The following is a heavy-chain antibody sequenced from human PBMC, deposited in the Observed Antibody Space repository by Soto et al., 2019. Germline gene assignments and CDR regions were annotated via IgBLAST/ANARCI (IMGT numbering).Heavy chain of an antibody. J-gene: IGHJ4*02. D-gene: IGHD6-19*01. CDR3: ARELLQMATRPYQCDY. V-gene: IGHV1-2*04. CDR1: GYTFSDYY. CDR2: INPNHGGT. Sequence: ASVKVSCKASGYTFSDYYIHWVRQAPGQGLEWMGWINPNHGGTNYAQRFQGWVTMTRDTSITTAYMELTSLKSDDTAMYYCARELLQMATRPYQCDYWGQGTLVTVSS.